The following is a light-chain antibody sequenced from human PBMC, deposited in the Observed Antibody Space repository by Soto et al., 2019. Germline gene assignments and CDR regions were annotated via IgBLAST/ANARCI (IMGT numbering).Light chain of an antibody. Sequence: DIQMTQSPSTLSASVGDRVTITCRASQNIDSWLAWYQQKPGKAPKLLISDGCSLESGVSSRFSGSGYGTEFTLTISSLQPDDSATYFCQQFRTYYTFGQGTKLEIK. CDR1: QNIDSW. J-gene: IGKJ2*01. CDR3: QQFRTYYT. V-gene: IGKV1-5*01. CDR2: DGC.